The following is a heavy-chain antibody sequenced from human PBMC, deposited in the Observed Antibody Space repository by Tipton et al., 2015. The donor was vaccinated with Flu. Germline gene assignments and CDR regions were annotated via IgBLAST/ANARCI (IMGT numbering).Heavy chain of an antibody. J-gene: IGHJ3*01. CDR1: GGSISSYY. V-gene: IGHV4-4*07. D-gene: IGHD5-12*01. CDR3: ARDLRGYRGYTGGDAFDV. Sequence: TLSLTCTVSGGSISSYYWSWIRQPAGKGLEWIGRIFTIGGTNYNPSLQSRVTMSVDTSKNQFSLKLSSVTAADTAVYYYARDLRGYRGYTGGDAFDVWGQGTMVTVSS. CDR2: IFTIGGT.